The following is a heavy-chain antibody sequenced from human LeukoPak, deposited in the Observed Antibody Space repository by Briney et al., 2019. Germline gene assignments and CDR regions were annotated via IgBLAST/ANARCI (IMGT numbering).Heavy chain of an antibody. CDR3: ARGRVFYDSSGYFPVAFYI. J-gene: IGHJ3*02. CDR2: ISAYNGNT. Sequence: ASVKVSCKASGYTFTSYGISWVRQAPGQGLEWMGWISAYNGNTNYAQKLQGRVTLTTDTSTSTAYMELRNLRSDDTAVYYCARGRVFYDSSGYFPVAFYIWGQGTMVTVSS. V-gene: IGHV1-18*01. CDR1: GYTFTSYG. D-gene: IGHD3-22*01.